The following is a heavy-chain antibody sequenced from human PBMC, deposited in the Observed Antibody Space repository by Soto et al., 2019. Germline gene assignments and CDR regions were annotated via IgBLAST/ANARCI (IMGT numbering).Heavy chain of an antibody. V-gene: IGHV1-18*01. CDR1: GYAFTTYG. J-gene: IGHJ4*02. CDR2: ISDHNGNT. D-gene: IGHD1-1*01. CDR3: ARGRYGDY. Sequence: QVHLLQSGAEVKKPGASVKVSCKGSGYAFTTYGITWVRQAPGQGLEWMGWISDHNGNTKYAQKLQGRVTVTRGTAASTAYMELRSLRSDDTAVYYCARGRYGDYWGQGALVTVSS.